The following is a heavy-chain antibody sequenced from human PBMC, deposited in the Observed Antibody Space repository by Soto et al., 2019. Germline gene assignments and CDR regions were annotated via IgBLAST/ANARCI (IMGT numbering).Heavy chain of an antibody. D-gene: IGHD2-8*02. CDR3: ASTEMKIGTGGLGFDT. Sequence: QVQLRESGPGLEQPSQTLSLTCSVSGGSVSSGNYYWSWIRQPPGKGLEWIGYIHYTGTTYSNPTLKSRVIISMDTSKNQFSLKLTSVTAADTAVYFCASTEMKIGTGGLGFDTWGQGTLVTASS. CDR2: IHYTGTT. CDR1: GGSVSSGNYY. J-gene: IGHJ4*02. V-gene: IGHV4-30-4*01.